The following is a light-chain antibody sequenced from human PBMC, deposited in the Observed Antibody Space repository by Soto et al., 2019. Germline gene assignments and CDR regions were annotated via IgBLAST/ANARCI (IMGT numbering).Light chain of an antibody. J-gene: IGKJ1*01. Sequence: DIQMTQSPSSLSASVGDRVTITCRASQSISSYLNWYQQKPGKAPKLLIYAASNLQSGVPSRFSGSGSGTEFTLTISSLQPEDFATYFCLQHNNYPPTFGQGTKVDIK. CDR1: QSISSY. CDR3: LQHNNYPPT. V-gene: IGKV1-17*01. CDR2: AAS.